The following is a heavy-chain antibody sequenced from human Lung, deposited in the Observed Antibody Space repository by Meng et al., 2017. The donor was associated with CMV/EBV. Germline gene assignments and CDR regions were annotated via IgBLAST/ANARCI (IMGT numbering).Heavy chain of an antibody. V-gene: IGHV1-18*04. Sequence: ASXXVSXKASGYTFGTDGTSWVRQAPGQGLEWMGWISTYNGDTYSVQKIQGRVSMTTDTSTNTAYMEVRSLRFDDTAVYYCSRDVGPHYGYGMDVLGQGSTVTVSS. D-gene: IGHD2-15*01. CDR2: ISTYNGDT. CDR3: SRDVGPHYGYGMDV. CDR1: GYTFGTDG. J-gene: IGHJ6*02.